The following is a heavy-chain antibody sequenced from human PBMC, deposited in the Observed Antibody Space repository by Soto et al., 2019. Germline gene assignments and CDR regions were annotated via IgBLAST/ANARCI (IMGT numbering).Heavy chain of an antibody. CDR1: GFTFSSFG. V-gene: IGHV3-48*02. CDR3: ARGGYSTAWSVNY. Sequence: EVQLVESGGGLVQPGGSLRLSCVVSGFTFSSFGMNWVRQAPGKGLEWISYISGSSGTIYYEDSVKGRFTISRDNAKNSLYLQMNSLGDEDTAVYYCARGGYSTAWSVNYWGQGTLVTVSS. D-gene: IGHD6-19*01. CDR2: ISGSSGTI. J-gene: IGHJ4*02.